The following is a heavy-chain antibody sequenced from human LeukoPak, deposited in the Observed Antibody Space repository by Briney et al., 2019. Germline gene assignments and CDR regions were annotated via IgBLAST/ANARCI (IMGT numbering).Heavy chain of an antibody. CDR2: SHSSGRT. V-gene: IGHV4-4*07. D-gene: IGHD6-19*01. CDR3: ARRDITSGWSFNY. J-gene: IGHJ4*02. Sequence: KPSETLSLTCSVSGDSISNYHWSWIRQPAGKGLEWIGQSHSSGRTNYNPPLESRVTVSIDTPENQFSLTIRSVTAADTAIYYCARRDITSGWSFNYWGQGILVTVS. CDR1: GDSISNYH.